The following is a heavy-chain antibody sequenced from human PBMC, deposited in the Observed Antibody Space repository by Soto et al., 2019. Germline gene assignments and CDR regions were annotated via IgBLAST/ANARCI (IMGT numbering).Heavy chain of an antibody. Sequence: PGGSLRLSCAASGFTFSSYGMHWVRQAPGKELEWVAVISYDGSNKYYADSVKGRFTISRDNSKNTLYLQMNSLRAEDTAVYYCAKGGQWPYVKLDYYYGMDVWGQGTTVTVSS. CDR3: AKGGQWPYVKLDYYYGMDV. J-gene: IGHJ6*02. D-gene: IGHD6-19*01. V-gene: IGHV3-30*18. CDR2: ISYDGSNK. CDR1: GFTFSSYG.